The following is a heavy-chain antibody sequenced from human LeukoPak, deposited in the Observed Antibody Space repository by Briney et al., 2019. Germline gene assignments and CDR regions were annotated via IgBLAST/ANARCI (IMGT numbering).Heavy chain of an antibody. CDR3: ARVVQLSWYVRYFDY. Sequence: SETLSLTCTVSGGSISSSSYYWGWLRQPPGKGLEWIGSIYYSGTTYYNPSLNSRVTISVDTFKCHCSLKLSAVTAADTAVYYCARVVQLSWYVRYFDYWGQGTLVTVSS. D-gene: IGHD6-13*01. V-gene: IGHV4-39*07. CDR2: IYYSGTT. J-gene: IGHJ4*02. CDR1: GGSISSSSYY.